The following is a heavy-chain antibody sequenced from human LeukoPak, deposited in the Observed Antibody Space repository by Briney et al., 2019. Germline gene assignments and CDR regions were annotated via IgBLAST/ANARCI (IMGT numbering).Heavy chain of an antibody. Sequence: GASVKVSCKASGYTFTGYYMHWVRQAPGRGLEWMGWINPNSGGTNYAQKFQGRVTMTRDTSISTAYMELSRLRSDDTAVYYCARELRYSITRAFDIWGQGTMVTVSS. CDR1: GYTFTGYY. D-gene: IGHD1-20*01. CDR3: ARELRYSITRAFDI. V-gene: IGHV1-2*02. CDR2: INPNSGGT. J-gene: IGHJ3*02.